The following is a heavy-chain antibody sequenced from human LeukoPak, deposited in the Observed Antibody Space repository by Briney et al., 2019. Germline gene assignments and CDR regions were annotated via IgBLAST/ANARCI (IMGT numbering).Heavy chain of an antibody. CDR1: GYTFTNYY. V-gene: IGHV1-46*01. Sequence: VASVKVSCKTSGYTFTNYYLHWVRQAPGQGLEWMGIINPNSASTTYAQKFQGRVTMTRDTSTSTVYMELSSLRFEDTAVYYCARMAAAGTWYFDLWGRGTLVTVSS. J-gene: IGHJ2*01. CDR2: INPNSAST. CDR3: ARMAAAGTWYFDL. D-gene: IGHD6-13*01.